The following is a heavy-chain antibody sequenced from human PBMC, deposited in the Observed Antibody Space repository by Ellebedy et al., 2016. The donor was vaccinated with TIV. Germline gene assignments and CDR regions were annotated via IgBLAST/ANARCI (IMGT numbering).Heavy chain of an antibody. Sequence: ASVKVSXXASGYTFTSYAMHWVRQAPGQRLEWMGWFNAGNGNTKYSQKFQGRVTITRDTSASTAYMELSSLRSEDTAVYYCARDAKLLMVRGVTNGLGYWGQGTLVTVSS. V-gene: IGHV1-3*01. D-gene: IGHD3-10*01. CDR3: ARDAKLLMVRGVTNGLGY. CDR2: FNAGNGNT. CDR1: GYTFTSYA. J-gene: IGHJ4*02.